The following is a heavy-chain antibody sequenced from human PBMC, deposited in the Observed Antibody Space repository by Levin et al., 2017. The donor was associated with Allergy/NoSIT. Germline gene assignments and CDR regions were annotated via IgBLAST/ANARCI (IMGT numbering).Heavy chain of an antibody. CDR1: GFTFSDYY. Sequence: GESLKISCTASGFTFSDYYMSWIRQAPGKGLQWVSYISSSGGTIYYPDSVKGRFTISRDNARNSLYLQVSSLGAEDTAVYSCAREKAGYSGSGSRFDLWGQGTLVTVSS. CDR3: AREKAGYSGSGSRFDL. V-gene: IGHV3-11*01. CDR2: ISSSGGTI. D-gene: IGHD3-10*01. J-gene: IGHJ4*02.